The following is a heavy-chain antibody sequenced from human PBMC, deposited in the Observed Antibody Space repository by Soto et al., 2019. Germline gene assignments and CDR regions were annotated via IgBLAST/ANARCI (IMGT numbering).Heavy chain of an antibody. J-gene: IGHJ4*02. CDR1: GFTFSSYG. Sequence: GGSLRLSCAASGFTFSSYGVHWVRQAPGKGLEWVAVISYDGSNKYYADSVKGRFTISRDNSKNTLYLQMNSLRAEDTAVYYCAKGPYYDFWSGYSFGSGPGLDYWGQGTLVTVSS. D-gene: IGHD3-3*01. CDR2: ISYDGSNK. V-gene: IGHV3-30*18. CDR3: AKGPYYDFWSGYSFGSGPGLDY.